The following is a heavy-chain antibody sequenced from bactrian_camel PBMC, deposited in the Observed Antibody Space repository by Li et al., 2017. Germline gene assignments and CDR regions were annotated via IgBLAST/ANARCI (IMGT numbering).Heavy chain of an antibody. Sequence: HVQLVESGGGSVQAGGSLRLSCEASDSSSNCMGWFRQAGKARVGVAGIDSDGRTKYGDRVKGRFTISKDNSERILYLQMDSQKPEDTATYSCASDPQWWHLMANYNYWGQGTQVTVS. CDR2: IDSDGRT. D-gene: IGHD7*01. CDR1: DSSSNC. V-gene: IGHV3S53*01. J-gene: IGHJ4*01. CDR3: ASDPQWWHLMANYNY.